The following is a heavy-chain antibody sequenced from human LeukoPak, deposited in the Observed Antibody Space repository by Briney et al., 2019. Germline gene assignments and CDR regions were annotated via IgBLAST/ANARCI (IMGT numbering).Heavy chain of an antibody. CDR3: ASPLGYCSSTTCYGDY. CDR1: GGSISSSTYY. D-gene: IGHD2-2*01. V-gene: IGHV4-39*01. Sequence: SETLSLTCTVSGGSISSSTYYWGWIRQPPGKGLEWIGSIYHSGSTYYNLSLKSRVTISVDTSKNQFSLKLNSVTAADTAVYYCASPLGYCSSTTCYGDYWGQGTLVTVSS. J-gene: IGHJ4*02. CDR2: IYHSGST.